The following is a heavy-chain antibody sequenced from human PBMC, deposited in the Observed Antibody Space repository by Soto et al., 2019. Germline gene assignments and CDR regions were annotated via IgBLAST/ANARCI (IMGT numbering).Heavy chain of an antibody. CDR1: GRSISIYY. Sequence: SDSRSLTCTLSGRSISIYYWSRIRQPPGKGLEWIGYIYYSGSTNYNPSLKSRVTISVDTSKNQFSLKLSSVNAADTAVYYCARHVWFGELSRFDYWGQGTLVTGSS. CDR3: ARHVWFGELSRFDY. J-gene: IGHJ4*02. CDR2: IYYSGST. D-gene: IGHD3-10*01. V-gene: IGHV4-59*08.